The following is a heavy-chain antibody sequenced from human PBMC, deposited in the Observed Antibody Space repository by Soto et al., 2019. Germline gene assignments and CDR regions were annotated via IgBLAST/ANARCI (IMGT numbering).Heavy chain of an antibody. CDR1: GFTFSNYG. Sequence: QVQLVESGGGVVQPGRSLRLSCAASGFTFSNYGMHWVHQAPGKGLEWVAVISSDGINKYYADSVKGRFTISRDNSKNTLYLQMSSLRGEDTAVYYCAKAIGRPYGVDVWGLGTTVTVSS. CDR3: AKAIGRPYGVDV. D-gene: IGHD6-6*01. CDR2: ISSDGINK. J-gene: IGHJ6*02. V-gene: IGHV3-30*18.